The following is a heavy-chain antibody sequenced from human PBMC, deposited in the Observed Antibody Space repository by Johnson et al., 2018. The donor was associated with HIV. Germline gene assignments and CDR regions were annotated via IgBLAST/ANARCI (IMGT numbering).Heavy chain of an antibody. CDR2: INPDGSAK. CDR1: GFGFSIYW. J-gene: IGHJ3*02. V-gene: IGHV3-7*05. D-gene: IGHD1-14*01. Sequence: MLLVASGGGLVQPWGSVRLSCAAAGFGFSIYWMRWVRQAPGKGLAWVGPINPDGSAKYYVESVKGRFFISRDNARNSLYLQMNSLRAEDTAVYYCAKDDALQREPNAFDIWGQGTMVTVSS. CDR3: AKDDALQREPNAFDI.